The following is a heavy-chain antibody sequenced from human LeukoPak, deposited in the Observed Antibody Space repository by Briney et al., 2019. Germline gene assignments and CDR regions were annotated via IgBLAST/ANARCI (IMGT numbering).Heavy chain of an antibody. V-gene: IGHV1-18*01. Sequence: EASVKVSCKASGYTFTSYGISWVRQAPGQGLEWMGWISAYNGNTNYAQKLQGRVTMTTDTSTSTAYMELRSLRSDDTAVYYCARDRGEQQLVWVYYYYYGMDVWGQGTTVTVSS. D-gene: IGHD6-13*01. CDR2: ISAYNGNT. CDR3: ARDRGEQQLVWVYYYYYGMDV. J-gene: IGHJ6*02. CDR1: GYTFTSYG.